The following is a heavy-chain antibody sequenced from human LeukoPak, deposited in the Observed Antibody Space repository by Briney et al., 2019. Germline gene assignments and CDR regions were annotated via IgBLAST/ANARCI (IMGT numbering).Heavy chain of an antibody. Sequence: GGSLRLSCAASGFTFSSYSMNWVRQAPGKGLEWVSSISSSSSYIYYADSVKGRFTISRDNAKNSLYLQMNSLRAEDTAVYYCARDRISYYSDSTGYYDYWGQGTLVTVSS. CDR2: ISSSSSYI. D-gene: IGHD3-22*01. J-gene: IGHJ4*02. CDR3: ARDRISYYSDSTGYYDY. CDR1: GFTFSSYS. V-gene: IGHV3-21*01.